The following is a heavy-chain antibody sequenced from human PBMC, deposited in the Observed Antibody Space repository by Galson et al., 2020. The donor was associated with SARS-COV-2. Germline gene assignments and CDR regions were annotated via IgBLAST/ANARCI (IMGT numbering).Heavy chain of an antibody. V-gene: IGHV4-28*01. Sequence: ASETLSLTCAVSGYSISSSNWWGWIRQPPGKGLEWIGYIYYSGSTYYNPSLKSRVTMSVDTSKNQFSLKLSSVTAVDTAVYYCARTGGSGSYYLPSGAFDIWGQGTMVTVSA. D-gene: IGHD3-10*01. J-gene: IGHJ3*02. CDR1: GYSISSSNW. CDR3: ARTGGSGSYYLPSGAFDI. CDR2: IYYSGST.